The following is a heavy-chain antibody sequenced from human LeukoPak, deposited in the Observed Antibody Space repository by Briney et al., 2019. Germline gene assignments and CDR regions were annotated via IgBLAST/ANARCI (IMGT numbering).Heavy chain of an antibody. CDR3: ARAPRVTMIIVTPGAFDM. Sequence: GSLRLSCAASGFTFSNAWMSWVRQAPGKGLEWIGYMYYNGSTNYNPSLKSRVTISVDTSKKRFSLKLSSVTAADTAMYYCARAPRVTMIIVTPGAFDMWGQGTMVTVSS. CDR2: MYYNGST. D-gene: IGHD3-22*01. J-gene: IGHJ3*02. CDR1: GFTFSNAW. V-gene: IGHV4-59*01.